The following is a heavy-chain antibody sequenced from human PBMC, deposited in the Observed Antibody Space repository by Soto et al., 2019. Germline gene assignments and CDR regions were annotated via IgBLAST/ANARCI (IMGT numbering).Heavy chain of an antibody. CDR1: GGSFSGYY. V-gene: IGHV4-34*01. CDR2: INHSGST. J-gene: IGHJ6*03. Sequence: QVQLQQWGAGLLKPSETLSLTCAVYGGSFSGYYWSWIRQPPGKGLEWIGEINHSGSTNYNQSLKRRVTISVDTSMIQFSLKLSSVTAADTAVYYCARGGRVRSRTGYYYYYMDVWGKGTTVTVSS. CDR3: ARGGRVRSRTGYYYYYMDV. D-gene: IGHD3-10*01.